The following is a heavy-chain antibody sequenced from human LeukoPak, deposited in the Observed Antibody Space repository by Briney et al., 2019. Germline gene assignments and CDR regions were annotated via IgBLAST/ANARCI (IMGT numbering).Heavy chain of an antibody. CDR2: INWNGGST. CDR3: ARKEEDDAFDI. Sequence: PGGSLRVSCAASGFTFDDYGMSWVRQAPGKGLEWVFGINWNGGSTGYADSVKGRFTISRDNARNSLYLQMNSLRAEDMAVYYCARKEEDDAFDIWGQGTMVTVSS. J-gene: IGHJ3*02. V-gene: IGHV3-20*04. CDR1: GFTFDDYG.